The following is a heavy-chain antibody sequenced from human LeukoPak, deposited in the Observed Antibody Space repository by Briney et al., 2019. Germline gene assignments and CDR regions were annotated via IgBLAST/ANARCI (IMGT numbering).Heavy chain of an antibody. Sequence: GGSLTLSCAASGFTFSSYGMHWVRQAPGKGLEWVAVISYDGSNKYYADSVKGRFTISRDNSKNTLYLQMNSLRAEDTAVYYCAKDPFGVAAAGKEEGSLDYWGQGTLVTVSS. J-gene: IGHJ4*02. D-gene: IGHD6-13*01. V-gene: IGHV3-30*18. CDR2: ISYDGSNK. CDR1: GFTFSSYG. CDR3: AKDPFGVAAAGKEEGSLDY.